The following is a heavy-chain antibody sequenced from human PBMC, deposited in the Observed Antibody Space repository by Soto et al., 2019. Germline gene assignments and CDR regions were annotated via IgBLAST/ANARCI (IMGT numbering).Heavy chain of an antibody. Sequence: ASETLSLTCNVTGDSIKTRYWSWIRQPPGKGLEWIGHIYYSGSTLYNPSLKRRVTISVDTAKNQFSLRLNSLTAADTAVYYCASGWMAAFDTWGQGTLVTVSS. D-gene: IGHD2-2*03. V-gene: IGHV4-59*11. CDR1: GDSIKTRY. CDR2: IYYSGST. J-gene: IGHJ5*02. CDR3: ASGWMAAFDT.